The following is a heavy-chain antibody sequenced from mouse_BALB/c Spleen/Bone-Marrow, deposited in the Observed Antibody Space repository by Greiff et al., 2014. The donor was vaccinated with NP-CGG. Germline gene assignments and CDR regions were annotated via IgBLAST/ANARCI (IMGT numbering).Heavy chain of an antibody. J-gene: IGHJ2*01. CDR3: ARGRRYDGPYFDY. CDR1: RYTFTDFN. V-gene: IGHV1S29*02. D-gene: IGHD2-14*01. CDR2: ISPYIGGT. Sequence: EVQLQQSGPELVKPGASVKISCKASRYTFTDFNMHWVKQSHGKSLEWIGFISPYIGGTGYNQKFKSKATLTVDSSSSTAYMELRSLTSEDSAVYYCARGRRYDGPYFDYWGQGTTLTVSS.